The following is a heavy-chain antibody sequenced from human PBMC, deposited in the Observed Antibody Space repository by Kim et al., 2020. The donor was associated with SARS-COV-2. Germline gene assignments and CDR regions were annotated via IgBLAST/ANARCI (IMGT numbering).Heavy chain of an antibody. J-gene: IGHJ4*02. CDR2: IKQDGSEK. Sequence: GGSLRLSCAASGFTFSSYWMSWVRQAPGKGLEWVANIKQDGSEKYYVDSVKGRFTISRDNAKNSLYLQMNSLRAEDTTVYYCARDPYSSSWYEDQIVGASDYWGQGTLVTVSS. V-gene: IGHV3-7*01. D-gene: IGHD6-13*01. CDR1: GFTFSSYW. CDR3: ARDPYSSSWYEDQIVGASDY.